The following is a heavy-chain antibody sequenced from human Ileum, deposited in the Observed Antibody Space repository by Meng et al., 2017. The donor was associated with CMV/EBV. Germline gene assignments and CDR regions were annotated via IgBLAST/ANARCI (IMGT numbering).Heavy chain of an antibody. D-gene: IGHD6-13*01. Sequence: QLTESCPGLVKPSESLSLTCTVSGTSITGYYWSWIRQSAAKGLEWIGRIYTSGSTNYNPSLHSRVSMSIDTSKNQFSLKLRSVTAADTAVYYCAREGSAVHWGQGTLVTVSS. CDR1: GTSITGYY. V-gene: IGHV4-4*07. CDR2: IYTSGST. J-gene: IGHJ4*02. CDR3: AREGSAVH.